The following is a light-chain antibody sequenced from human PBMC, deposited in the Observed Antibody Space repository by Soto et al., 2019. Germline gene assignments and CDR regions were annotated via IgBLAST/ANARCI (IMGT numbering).Light chain of an antibody. J-gene: IGKJ5*01. V-gene: IGKV1-16*01. CDR2: SAS. Sequence: DIQMTQSPSSLSASVGDRVTIPCRASQGISNHLTWFQQKPGKAPKLLIYSASNLQSGVPSRFSGSGSGTDFTLTISSLQPEDFATYYCQQRYSFPITFGQGTRLEIK. CDR3: QQRYSFPIT. CDR1: QGISNH.